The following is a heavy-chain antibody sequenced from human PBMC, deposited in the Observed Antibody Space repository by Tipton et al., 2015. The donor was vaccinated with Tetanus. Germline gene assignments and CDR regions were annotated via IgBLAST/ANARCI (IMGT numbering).Heavy chain of an antibody. D-gene: IGHD3-22*01. CDR3: ARDGDTSGHYGIFDS. CDR2: ISGSGVQT. V-gene: IGHV3-23*01. Sequence: SLRLSCAASGFTFSDYGMSWVRQAPGKGLEWVSSISGSGVQTNYADSVKGRFTVSRDNSKNTVYLQMNSLSAEDTAVYYCARDGDTSGHYGIFDSWGQGTLLIVSS. J-gene: IGHJ4*02. CDR1: GFTFSDYG.